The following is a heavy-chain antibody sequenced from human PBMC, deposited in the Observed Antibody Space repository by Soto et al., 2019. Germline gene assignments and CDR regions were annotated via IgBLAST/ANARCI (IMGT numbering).Heavy chain of an antibody. V-gene: IGHV3-30*04. CDR1: GFTFSSYA. CDR3: ARTSGSPDAFDI. Sequence: GGSLRLSCAASGFTFSSYAMHWVRQAPGKGLEWVAVISYDGSNKYYADSVKGRFTISRDNSKNTLYLQMNSLRAEDTAVYYCARTSGSPDAFDIWGQGTMVTVSS. CDR2: ISYDGSNK. J-gene: IGHJ3*02. D-gene: IGHD1-26*01.